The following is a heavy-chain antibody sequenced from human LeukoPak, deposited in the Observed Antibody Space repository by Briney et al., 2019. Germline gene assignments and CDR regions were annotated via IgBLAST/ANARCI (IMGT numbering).Heavy chain of an antibody. CDR2: IYTSGST. CDR1: GGSISSYY. Sequence: SETLSLTCTVYGGSISSYYWSWIRQPAGKGLEWIGRIYTSGSTDYNPSLKSRVTMSVDTSKNQFSLKLSSVTAADTAVYYCARGGEYCSSTSCYYDSWGQGTLVTVSS. D-gene: IGHD2-2*01. CDR3: ARGGEYCSSTSCYYDS. J-gene: IGHJ4*02. V-gene: IGHV4-4*07.